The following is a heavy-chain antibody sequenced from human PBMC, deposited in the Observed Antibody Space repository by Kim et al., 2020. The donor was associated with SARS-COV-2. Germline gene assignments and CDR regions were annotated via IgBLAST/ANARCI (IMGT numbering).Heavy chain of an antibody. CDR2: IYTSGST. CDR1: GGSISSYY. CDR3: ARGHTPNWGSHYYYMDV. D-gene: IGHD7-27*01. V-gene: IGHV4-4*07. Sequence: SETLSLTCTASGGSISSYYWSWIRQPAGKGLEWIGRIYTSGSTNYNPSLKSRVTMSVDTSKNQFSLKLSSVTAADTAVYYCARGHTPNWGSHYYYMDVWGKGTTVTVSS. J-gene: IGHJ6*03.